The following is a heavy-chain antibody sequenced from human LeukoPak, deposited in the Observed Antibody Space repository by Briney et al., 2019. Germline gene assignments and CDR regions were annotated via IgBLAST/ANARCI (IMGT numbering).Heavy chain of an antibody. CDR3: ARGDLPDYYDSGGYYQIDY. J-gene: IGHJ4*02. V-gene: IGHV1-18*01. Sequence: ASVKVSCKASGYTFTSYGISWVRQAPGQGLEWMGWISAYNGNTNYAQKLQGRVTMTTDTSTSTAYMELRSLRSDDTAVYYCARGDLPDYYDSGGYYQIDYWGQGTLVTVSS. CDR2: ISAYNGNT. D-gene: IGHD3-22*01. CDR1: GYTFTSYG.